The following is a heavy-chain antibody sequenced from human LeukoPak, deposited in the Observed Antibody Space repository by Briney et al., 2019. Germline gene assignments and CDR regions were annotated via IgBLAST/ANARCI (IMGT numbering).Heavy chain of an antibody. CDR3: ARDRIYSGIYHDTFDI. CDR2: ISSGSTYI. D-gene: IGHD1-26*01. CDR1: GFAFSSYS. Sequence: GGSLRLSCAASGFAFSSYSMSWVRQAPGKGLEWVSSISSGSTYIYYADSMKGRFTISRDNAKNSLYLQMNTLRAEDTAVYYCARDRIYSGIYHDTFDIWGHGTMVTVSS. V-gene: IGHV3-21*01. J-gene: IGHJ3*02.